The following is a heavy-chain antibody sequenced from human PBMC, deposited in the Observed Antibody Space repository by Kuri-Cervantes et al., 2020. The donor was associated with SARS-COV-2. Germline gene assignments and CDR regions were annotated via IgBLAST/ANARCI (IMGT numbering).Heavy chain of an antibody. D-gene: IGHD6-19*01. Sequence: GGSLRLSCAASGFTFRDYTMHWLRQSPEKGLEWVSLIDSNSKTIYYADSVRGRFTISRDSSKNTLSLQMNSLRVEDTAVYYCAMEKGPSGGAIAYWGQGTLVTVSS. J-gene: IGHJ4*02. CDR1: GFTFRDYT. CDR3: AMEKGPSGGAIAY. CDR2: IDSNSKTI. V-gene: IGHV3-43*01.